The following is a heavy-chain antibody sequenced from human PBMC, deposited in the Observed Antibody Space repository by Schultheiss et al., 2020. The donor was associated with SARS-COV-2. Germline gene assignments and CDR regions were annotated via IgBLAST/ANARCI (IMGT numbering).Heavy chain of an antibody. CDR2: INHSGST. J-gene: IGHJ6*03. Sequence: SETLSLTCTVSGGSISSGGYYWSWIRQHPGKGLEWIGEINHSGSTNYNPSLKSRVTISVDTSKNQFSLKLSSVTAADTAVYYCARLTRTTRLYYMDVWGKGTTVTVSS. CDR3: ARLTRTTRLYYMDV. CDR1: GGSISSGGYY. D-gene: IGHD1-7*01. V-gene: IGHV4-61*08.